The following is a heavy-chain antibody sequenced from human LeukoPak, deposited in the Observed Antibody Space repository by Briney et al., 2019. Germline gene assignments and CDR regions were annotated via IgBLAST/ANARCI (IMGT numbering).Heavy chain of an antibody. J-gene: IGHJ6*02. D-gene: IGHD6-13*01. V-gene: IGHV4-31*03. Sequence: SETLSLTCTVSGGSISSGGYYWSWIRQHPGKGLEWIRYNCYSGSTYYNPSLKSRVTISVDTSKNQFSLKLSSVTAADTAVYYCAREGDLVVAAAGRNYYGMDVWGQGTTVTVPS. CDR3: AREGDLVVAAAGRNYYGMDV. CDR2: NCYSGST. CDR1: GGSISSGGYY.